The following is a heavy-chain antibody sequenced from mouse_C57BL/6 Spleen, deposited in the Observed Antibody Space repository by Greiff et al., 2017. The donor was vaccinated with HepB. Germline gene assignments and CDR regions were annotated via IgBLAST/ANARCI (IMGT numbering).Heavy chain of an antibody. CDR1: GFTFSNYW. V-gene: IGHV6-3*01. Sequence: EVKLVESGGGLVQPGGSMKLSCVASGFTFSNYWMNWVRQSPEKGLEWVAQIRLKSDNYATHYAESVKGRFTISRDDYKSSVYLQMNNLRAEDTGIYYCTVLNWDGFDYWGQGTTLTVSS. CDR2: IRLKSDNYAT. D-gene: IGHD4-1*01. CDR3: TVLNWDGFDY. J-gene: IGHJ2*01.